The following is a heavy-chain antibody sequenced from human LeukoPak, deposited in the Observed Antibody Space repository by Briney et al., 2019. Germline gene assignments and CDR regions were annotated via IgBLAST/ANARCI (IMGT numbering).Heavy chain of an antibody. Sequence: SETLSLTCTVSGGSISSYYWSWIRQPAGKGLEWIGRIYTSGSTNYNPSLKSRVTTSVDTSKNQFSLKLSSVTAADTAVYYCARLLYYYDSSGYFRDPNWFDPWGQGTLVTVSS. CDR2: IYTSGST. CDR1: GGSISSYY. V-gene: IGHV4-4*07. CDR3: ARLLYYYDSSGYFRDPNWFDP. D-gene: IGHD3-22*01. J-gene: IGHJ5*02.